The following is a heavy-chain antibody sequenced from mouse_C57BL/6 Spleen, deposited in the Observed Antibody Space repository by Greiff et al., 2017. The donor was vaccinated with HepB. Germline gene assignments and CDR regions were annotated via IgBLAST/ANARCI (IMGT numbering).Heavy chain of an antibody. V-gene: IGHV14-4*01. Sequence: EVQLQQSGAELVRPGASVKLSCTASGFNIKDDYMHWVKQRPEQGLEWIGWIVPENGDTEYASKFQGKATITADTSSNTAYLQLSSLTSEDTAVYYCTLIYYDYDRYFDVWGTGTTVTVSS. D-gene: IGHD2-4*01. J-gene: IGHJ1*03. CDR2: IVPENGDT. CDR1: GFNIKDDY. CDR3: TLIYYDYDRYFDV.